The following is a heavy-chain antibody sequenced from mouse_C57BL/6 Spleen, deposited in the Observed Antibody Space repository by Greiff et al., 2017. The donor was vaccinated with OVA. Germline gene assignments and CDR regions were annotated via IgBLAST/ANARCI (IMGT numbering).Heavy chain of an antibody. CDR1: GYAFSSSW. CDR3: ARSFDYFEY. J-gene: IGHJ2*01. CDR2: IYPGDGDT. Sequence: QVQLQQSGPELVKPGASVKISCKASGYAFSSSWMNWVKQRPGKGLEWIGRIYPGDGDTNYNGKFKGKATLTADKSSSTAYMQHSSLTSEDSAVYFCARSFDYFEYWGQGTTLTVSS. V-gene: IGHV1-82*01.